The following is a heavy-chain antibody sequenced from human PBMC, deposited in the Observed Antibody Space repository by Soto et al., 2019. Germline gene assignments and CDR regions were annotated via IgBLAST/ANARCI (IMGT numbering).Heavy chain of an antibody. CDR1: GFTFSSYA. V-gene: IGHV3-30-3*01. J-gene: IGHJ4*02. CDR2: ISYDGSNK. D-gene: IGHD6-19*01. CDR3: ARDGAAAVAGSRGYFDY. Sequence: GGSLRLSCVASGFTFSSYAMHWVRQAPGKGLEWVAVISYDGSNKYYADSVKGRFTISRDNSKNTLYLQMNSLRAEDTAVYYCARDGAAAVAGSRGYFDYWGQGTLVTVSS.